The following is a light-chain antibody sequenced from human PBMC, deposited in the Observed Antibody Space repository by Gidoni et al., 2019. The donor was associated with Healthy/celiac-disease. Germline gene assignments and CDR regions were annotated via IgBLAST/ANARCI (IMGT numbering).Light chain of an antibody. CDR1: SGHSSYA. V-gene: IGLV4-69*01. CDR2: LNSDGSH. CDR3: QTWGTGTVI. Sequence: QLVLTQSPSASASLGASVTLTCTLSSGHSSYAIAWHQQQPEKGPRYLMKLNSDGSHSKGDGIPDRFSGYSSGAERYLTISSLQSEDEADYYCQTWGTGTVIFGGGTKLTVL. J-gene: IGLJ2*01.